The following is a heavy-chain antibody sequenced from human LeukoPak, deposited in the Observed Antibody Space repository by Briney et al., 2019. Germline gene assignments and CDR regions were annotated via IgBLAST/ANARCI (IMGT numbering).Heavy chain of an antibody. Sequence: SDTLSLTCAVYGGSFSGYYWSWMRQPPGKGLEWIAEINHSGSTSYSPSLKSRVTISVDTSKNQFSLKVSSVTAADTAVYYCARTPKEYSLDFDYWGQGTLVTVSS. D-gene: IGHD2-21*01. J-gene: IGHJ4*02. V-gene: IGHV4-34*01. CDR3: ARTPKEYSLDFDY. CDR2: INHSGST. CDR1: GGSFSGYY.